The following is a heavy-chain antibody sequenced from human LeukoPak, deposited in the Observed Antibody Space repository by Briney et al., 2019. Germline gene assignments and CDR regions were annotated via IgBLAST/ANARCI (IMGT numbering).Heavy chain of an antibody. D-gene: IGHD1-26*01. V-gene: IGHV4-39*07. CDR1: GDSIGSSSYY. Sequence: SETLSLTCNVSGDSIGSSSYYWGWIRQTPEKGLEWIGSIFYSGSTYYTPSLKSRVTMSLDTSKNQFSLRLTSVTAADTAVYYCARQVAIVEPTDPNWFDSWGQGTLVTVTS. J-gene: IGHJ5*01. CDR3: ARQVAIVEPTDPNWFDS. CDR2: IFYSGST.